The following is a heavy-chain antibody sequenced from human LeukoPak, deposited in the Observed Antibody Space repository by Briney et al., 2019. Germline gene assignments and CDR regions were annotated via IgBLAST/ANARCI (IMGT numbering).Heavy chain of an antibody. V-gene: IGHV3-11*06. Sequence: VKGRFTISRDNAKNSLYLQMNSLRAEDTAVYYCARDLEEYCSGGSCSLFDYWGQGTLVTVSS. CDR3: ARDLEEYCSGGSCSLFDY. D-gene: IGHD2-15*01. J-gene: IGHJ4*02.